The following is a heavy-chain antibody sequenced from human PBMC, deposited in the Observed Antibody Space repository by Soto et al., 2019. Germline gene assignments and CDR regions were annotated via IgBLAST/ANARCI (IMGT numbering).Heavy chain of an antibody. CDR3: ARKSGSYGLGLDY. D-gene: IGHD1-26*01. Sequence: SETLSLTCTVSGGSISSDYWSWIRQPPGKGLEWIGYIYYSGSTNYNPSLKSRVTISVDTSKNQFSLKLSSVTAADTAVYYCARKSGSYGLGLDYWGQGTLVTVSS. J-gene: IGHJ4*02. V-gene: IGHV4-59*01. CDR1: GGSISSDY. CDR2: IYYSGST.